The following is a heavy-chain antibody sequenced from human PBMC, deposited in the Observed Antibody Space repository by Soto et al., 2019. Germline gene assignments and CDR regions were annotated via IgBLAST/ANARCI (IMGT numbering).Heavy chain of an antibody. Sequence: GGSLRLSCAASGFTFSSYWMSWVRQAPGKGLEWVANIKQDGSEKYYVDSVKGRFTISRDNAKNSLYLQMNSLRAEDTAVYYCARKDFLREFGFDIWGQGTMVTVSS. CDR2: IKQDGSEK. CDR1: GFTFSSYW. J-gene: IGHJ3*02. D-gene: IGHD4-17*01. CDR3: ARKDFLREFGFDI. V-gene: IGHV3-7*01.